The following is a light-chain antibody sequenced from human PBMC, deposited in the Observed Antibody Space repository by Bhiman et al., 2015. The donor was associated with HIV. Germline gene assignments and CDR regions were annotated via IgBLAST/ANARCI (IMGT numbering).Light chain of an antibody. Sequence: QSALTQPASVSGSPGQSITISCTGTNSDIGGYDYVSWYQQHPGKAPKLMIYDVSKRPSGVSNRFSGSKSGNTASLTISGLQAEDEADYYCAAWDDSLGVVFGRRDQADRP. V-gene: IGLV2-14*01. CDR1: NSDIGGYDY. CDR2: DVS. CDR3: AAWDDSLGVV. J-gene: IGLJ2*01.